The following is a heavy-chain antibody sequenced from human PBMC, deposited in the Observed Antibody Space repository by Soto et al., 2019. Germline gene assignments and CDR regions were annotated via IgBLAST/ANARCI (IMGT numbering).Heavy chain of an antibody. Sequence: QGQLVQSGAQVKKPGASVKVSCKASGYTVGNYPLHWVRQAPGRRLEWMGWIHAGNGYTKYSQSFQGRLTITRDTSGSTVNMNLSSLRSEAPVVYSCAGVHYTGYDFKVACDMWGQGTRVTVSS. CDR1: GYTVGNYP. J-gene: IGHJ3*02. CDR2: IHAGNGYT. V-gene: IGHV1-3*01. D-gene: IGHD3-3*01. CDR3: AGVHYTGYDFKVACDM.